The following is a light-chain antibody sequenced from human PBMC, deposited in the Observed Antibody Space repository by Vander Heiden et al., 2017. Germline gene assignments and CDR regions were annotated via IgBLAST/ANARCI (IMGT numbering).Light chain of an antibody. CDR2: AAS. CDR3: QHYNSWPYT. Sequence: GLTQTPATLSVSAGERAIISCRASQTVSSKLAWYQQKPGQAPRLLIYAASTMAAGIPARFSGSGSGTEFTLTISSLQSEDFAVYYCQHYNSWPYTFGQGTKLEIK. V-gene: IGKV3-15*01. J-gene: IGKJ2*01. CDR1: QTVSSK.